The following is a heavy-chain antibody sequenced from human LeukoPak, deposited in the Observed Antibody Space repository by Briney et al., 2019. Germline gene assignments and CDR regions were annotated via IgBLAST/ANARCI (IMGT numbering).Heavy chain of an antibody. CDR3: VKGRNDFNNGFDP. V-gene: IGHV3-23*01. J-gene: IGHJ5*02. Sequence: HPGGSLRLSCAASGFTFSSYAMSWVRQAPGKGLEWVSAISGGGATTNYADSVKGRFTISRDNSKNTLYLQMSSLRAEDTAIYYCVKGRNDFNNGFDPWGQGTLVTVSS. D-gene: IGHD5-24*01. CDR2: ISGGGATT. CDR1: GFTFSSYA.